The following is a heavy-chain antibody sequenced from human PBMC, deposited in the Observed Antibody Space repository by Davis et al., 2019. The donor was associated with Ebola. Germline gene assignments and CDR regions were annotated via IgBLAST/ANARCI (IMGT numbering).Heavy chain of an antibody. J-gene: IGHJ4*02. CDR3: ARPDRSIRTTPGY. V-gene: IGHV3-7*01. Sequence: GGSLRLSCAASGFTFSSYWMSWVRQALGKGLEWVANIKQDGSEKYYVDSVKGRFTISRDNAKNSLYLQMNSLRVEDTAVYYCARPDRSIRTTPGYWGQGTLVTVSS. CDR1: GFTFSSYW. CDR2: IKQDGSEK. D-gene: IGHD1/OR15-1a*01.